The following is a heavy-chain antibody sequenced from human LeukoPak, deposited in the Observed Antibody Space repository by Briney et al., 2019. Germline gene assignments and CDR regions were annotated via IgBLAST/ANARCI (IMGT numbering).Heavy chain of an antibody. CDR3: ARDVKSKIAVSVLHAIDI. J-gene: IGHJ3*02. D-gene: IGHD6-19*01. Sequence: SETLSLTCAVSGGSITGYYWSWLRQTPGKGLEWIGYIYYTGSTNYNSSLKSRVTISVDTSKNQFSLKLTSVTAADTAVYYCARDVKSKIAVSVLHAIDIWGQGTMVTVSS. CDR1: GGSITGYY. V-gene: IGHV4-59*01. CDR2: IYYTGST.